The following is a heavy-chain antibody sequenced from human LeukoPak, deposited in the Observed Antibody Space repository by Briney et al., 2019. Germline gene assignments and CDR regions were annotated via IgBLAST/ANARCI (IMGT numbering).Heavy chain of an antibody. CDR1: GYTFTGYY. D-gene: IGHD3-10*01. V-gene: IGHV1-2*02. CDR2: INPNSGGT. J-gene: IGHJ5*02. Sequence: RGASVKVSCKASGYTFTGYYTHWVRQAPGQGLEWMGWINPNSGGTNYAQKFQGRVTMTRDTSISTAYMELSRLRSDDTAVYYCARGPFYYGSGSYLWFDPWGQGTLVTVSS. CDR3: ARGPFYYGSGSYLWFDP.